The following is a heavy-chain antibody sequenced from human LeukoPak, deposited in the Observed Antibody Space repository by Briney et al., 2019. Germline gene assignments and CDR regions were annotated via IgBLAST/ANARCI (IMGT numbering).Heavy chain of an antibody. V-gene: IGHV3-23*01. J-gene: IGHJ4*02. Sequence: QTGGSLRLSCAASGFTFSSYAMGWVRQAPGKGLEWVSAISGSGGSTYYADSVKGRFTISRDNSKNTLYLQMNSLRAEDTAVYYCASSITHQASGYWGQETLVTVSS. CDR3: ASSITHQASGY. CDR2: ISGSGGST. D-gene: IGHD1-14*01. CDR1: GFTFSSYA.